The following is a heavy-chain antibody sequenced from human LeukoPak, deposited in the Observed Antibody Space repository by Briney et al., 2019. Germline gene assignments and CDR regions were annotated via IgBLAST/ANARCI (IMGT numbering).Heavy chain of an antibody. V-gene: IGHV4-34*01. CDR3: ARGVLMVYAIPNYFDY. CDR1: GGSFSGYY. Sequence: SETLSLTCAVYGGSFSGYYWSWIRQPPGKGLEWIGEINHSGSTNYNPSLKSRVTISVDTSKNQFSLKLSSVTAADTAVYYCARGVLMVYAIPNYFDYWGQGTLVSVSS. D-gene: IGHD2-8*01. CDR2: INHSGST. J-gene: IGHJ4*02.